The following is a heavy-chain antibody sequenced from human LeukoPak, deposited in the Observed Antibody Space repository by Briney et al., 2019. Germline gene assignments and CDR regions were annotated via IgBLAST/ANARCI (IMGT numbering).Heavy chain of an antibody. V-gene: IGHV4-31*03. D-gene: IGHD3-22*01. CDR1: GGSVTSGGYS. Sequence: SETLSLTCTVSGGSVTSGGYSWTWIRQHPGKGLEWIGYIYYSGSTYYNPSLKSRVTISLDTSRNKFSLKLRSVTAADTAVYYCARDRVYYDSSGYRGGSPSNWFDPWGQGTLVTVSS. J-gene: IGHJ5*02. CDR2: IYYSGST. CDR3: ARDRVYYDSSGYRGGSPSNWFDP.